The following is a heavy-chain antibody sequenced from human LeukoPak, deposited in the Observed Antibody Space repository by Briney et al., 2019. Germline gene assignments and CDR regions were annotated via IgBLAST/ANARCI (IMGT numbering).Heavy chain of an antibody. CDR2: INRDGSST. Sequence: GGSLRLSCAASGFTFSSYWMHWVRQAPGKGLVWVSRINRDGSSTSYADSVKGRVTISRDNAKNTLYLQMNSLRAEDTAVYYCARDVYYYDSSGYYYGGAFFDYWGQGTLVTVSS. D-gene: IGHD3-22*01. V-gene: IGHV3-74*01. J-gene: IGHJ4*02. CDR1: GFTFSSYW. CDR3: ARDVYYYDSSGYYYGGAFFDY.